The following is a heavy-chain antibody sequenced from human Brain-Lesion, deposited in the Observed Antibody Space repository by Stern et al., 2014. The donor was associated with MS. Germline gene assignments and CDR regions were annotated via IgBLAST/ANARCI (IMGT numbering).Heavy chain of an antibody. J-gene: IGHJ6*02. V-gene: IGHV1-2*02. CDR3: ARDQRGITIFGVVTDYYYLGMDV. D-gene: IGHD3-3*01. Sequence: VQLVESGAEVKKPGASVKVSCKTSGYIFTGYYIHWVRQAPGKGLEWMAWIKPNTGGTKNAQKFQGRVTMSRDTSISTAYVELSSLTSDDTAVYYCARDQRGITIFGVVTDYYYLGMDVWGQGTTVTVSS. CDR2: IKPNTGGT. CDR1: GYIFTGYY.